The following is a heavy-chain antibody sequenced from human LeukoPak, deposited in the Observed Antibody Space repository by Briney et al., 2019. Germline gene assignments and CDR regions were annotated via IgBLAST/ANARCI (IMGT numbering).Heavy chain of an antibody. Sequence: GGSLRLPCAASGFTFSNFGMSWVRQAPGRGLEWVSGISGGGDTTYYAESVKGRFTISRDNSKNTLFLQMNSLSAEDTAVYYCAKTNGYYDYWGQGTLVAVSS. J-gene: IGHJ4*02. CDR1: GFTFSNFG. CDR2: ISGGGDTT. D-gene: IGHD3-22*01. CDR3: AKTNGYYDY. V-gene: IGHV3-23*01.